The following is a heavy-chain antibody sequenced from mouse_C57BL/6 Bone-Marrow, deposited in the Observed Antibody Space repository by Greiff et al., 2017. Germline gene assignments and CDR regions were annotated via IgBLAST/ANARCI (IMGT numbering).Heavy chain of an antibody. Sequence: QVQLQQSGAELARPGASVKLSCKASGYTFTSYGISWVKQRTGQGLEWIGEIYPRSGNTYYNEKFKGKATLTADKASSTAYMELRSLTSEDSAVYFCARRFIPRAMDYWGQGTSVTVSS. CDR2: IYPRSGNT. CDR3: ARRFIPRAMDY. CDR1: GYTFTSYG. V-gene: IGHV1-81*01. D-gene: IGHD1-1*01. J-gene: IGHJ4*01.